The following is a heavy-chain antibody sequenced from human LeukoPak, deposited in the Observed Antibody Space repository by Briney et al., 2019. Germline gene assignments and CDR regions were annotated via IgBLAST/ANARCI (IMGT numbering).Heavy chain of an antibody. V-gene: IGHV1-69*05. D-gene: IGHD2-2*01. CDR3: ARDAPSAGAY. J-gene: IGHJ4*02. Sequence: SVKVSCKAPGGTFSSYAISWVPQAPGQGLEGMGRIIPIFGTANYAQEFQGRVTITTDESTSTAYMELSSLTSEDPAVYYCARDAPSAGAYWGQGTLVTVSS. CDR2: IIPIFGTA. CDR1: GGTFSSYA.